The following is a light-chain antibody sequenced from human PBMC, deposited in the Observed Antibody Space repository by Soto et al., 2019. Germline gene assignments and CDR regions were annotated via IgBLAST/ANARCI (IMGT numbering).Light chain of an antibody. V-gene: IGKV1-5*03. CDR1: QTISSW. Sequence: DIQXPQASAILFGCEGHRVTITCRASQTISSWLAWYQQKPGKAXKXXXYKESNLKSGVPSRSSRSGSGNEFNLTIRRLQPDDFATYYCQNANSYSEAVGQGTQVDI. CDR2: KES. J-gene: IGKJ1*01. CDR3: QNANSYSEA.